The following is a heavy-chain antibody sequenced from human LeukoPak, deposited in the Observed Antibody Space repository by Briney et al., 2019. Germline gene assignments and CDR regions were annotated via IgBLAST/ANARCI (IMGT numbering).Heavy chain of an antibody. J-gene: IGHJ3*02. CDR2: IYSGGST. CDR1: GFTVSSNY. V-gene: IGHV3-53*01. CDR3: ARDPTHEAFDI. Sequence: GGSLRLSCAASGFTVSSNYKSWVRQAPGKGLEWVSVIYSGGSTYYADYVKGRFTISRDNSKNTLYLQMNSLRAEDTAVYYCARDPTHEAFDIWGQGTMVTVSS.